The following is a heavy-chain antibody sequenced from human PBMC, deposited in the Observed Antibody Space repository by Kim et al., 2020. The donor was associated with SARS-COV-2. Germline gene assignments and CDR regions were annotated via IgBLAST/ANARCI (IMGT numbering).Heavy chain of an antibody. CDR2: INHSGST. D-gene: IGHD3-10*01. Sequence: SETLSLICAVYGGSFNDYYWSWIRQPPGKGLEWIGEINHSGSTNYNPSLRSRVIISVDTSENQFSLKLSSVTAADTAVYYCAGGQDVDSGRYGGMDVWGQGTTVTVSS. V-gene: IGHV4-34*01. CDR3: AGGQDVDSGRYGGMDV. J-gene: IGHJ6*02. CDR1: GGSFNDYY.